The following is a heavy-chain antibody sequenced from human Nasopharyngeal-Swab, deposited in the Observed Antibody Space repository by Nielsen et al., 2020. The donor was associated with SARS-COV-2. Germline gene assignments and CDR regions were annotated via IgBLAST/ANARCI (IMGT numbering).Heavy chain of an antibody. Sequence: SETLSLTCTVSGGSISSGSYYWSWLRQPAGKGLGYIGRIYTSGITNYNPSLKSRVSISVDTSKNQFSLRLNSVTAADTAVYYCAIQPSGTFRSDAFDIWGQGTMVT. J-gene: IGHJ3*02. CDR1: GGSISSGSYY. D-gene: IGHD1-26*01. V-gene: IGHV4-61*02. CDR3: AIQPSGTFRSDAFDI. CDR2: IYTSGIT.